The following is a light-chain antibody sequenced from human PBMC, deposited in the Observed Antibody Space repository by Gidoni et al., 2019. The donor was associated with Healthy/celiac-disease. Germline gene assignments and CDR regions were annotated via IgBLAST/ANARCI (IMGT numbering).Light chain of an antibody. Sequence: DIQMTQSPSSLSASVGDRVTITCQASQDSSNYLNWYQQKPGKAPKLLIYDASNLETGVPAMFSGSGSVTDFTFTISSLQPEDIATYYCQQYDNLLTITFGQGTRLEIK. CDR2: DAS. V-gene: IGKV1-33*01. CDR1: QDSSNY. CDR3: QQYDNLLTIT. J-gene: IGKJ5*01.